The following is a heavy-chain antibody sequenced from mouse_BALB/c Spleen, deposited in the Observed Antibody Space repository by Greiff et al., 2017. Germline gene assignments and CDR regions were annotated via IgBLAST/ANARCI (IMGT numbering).Heavy chain of an antibody. Sequence: QVHVKQSGAELVRPGTSVKVSCKASGYAFTNYLIEWVKQRPGQGLEWIGVINPGSGGTNYNEKFKGKATLTADKSSSTAYMQLSSLTSDDSAVYVCARRGYGNWFAYWGQGTLVTVSA. CDR3: ARRGYGNWFAY. D-gene: IGHD2-10*02. V-gene: IGHV1-54*01. CDR1: GYAFTNYL. CDR2: INPGSGGT. J-gene: IGHJ3*01.